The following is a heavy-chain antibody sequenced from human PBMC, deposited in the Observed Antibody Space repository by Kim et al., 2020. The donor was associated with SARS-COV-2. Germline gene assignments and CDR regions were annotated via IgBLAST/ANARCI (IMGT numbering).Heavy chain of an antibody. J-gene: IGHJ6*02. Sequence: LQGRVTITRDTSASTDYMELSSLRSEDTAVYYCARDRLLLLWFGELGGMDVWGQGTTVTVSS. D-gene: IGHD3-10*01. CDR3: ARDRLLLLWFGELGGMDV. V-gene: IGHV1-3*01.